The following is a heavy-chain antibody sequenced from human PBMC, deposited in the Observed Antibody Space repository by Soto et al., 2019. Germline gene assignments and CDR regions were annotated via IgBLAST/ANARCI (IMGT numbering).Heavy chain of an antibody. Sequence: KTSETLSLTCTVSADSLGNYYWFWIRQPVGKGLEWIGRVSISGNTNANPTLNSRATMSIDTSKNQFSLRLRSVTAADTAVYYCTRAAYEILTGSYAMDVWGQGTTVTVCS. J-gene: IGHJ6*02. D-gene: IGHD3-9*01. CDR2: VSISGNT. V-gene: IGHV4-4*07. CDR3: TRAAYEILTGSYAMDV. CDR1: ADSLGNYY.